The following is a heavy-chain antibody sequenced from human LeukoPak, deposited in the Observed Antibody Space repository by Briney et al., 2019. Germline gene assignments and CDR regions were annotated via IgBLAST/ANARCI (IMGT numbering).Heavy chain of an antibody. CDR2: IKSETDGGTT. CDR3: TTDQRGYSGYYFDY. Sequence: GGSLRLSCSASGFTFSTYAFHWVRQAPGKGLEWVGRIKSETDGGTTDYAAFVKGRFTISRDDSKNTLYLQMNSLKTEDTALYYCTTDQRGYSGYYFDYWGQGTPVTVSS. J-gene: IGHJ4*02. CDR1: GFTFSTYA. V-gene: IGHV3-15*01. D-gene: IGHD5-12*01.